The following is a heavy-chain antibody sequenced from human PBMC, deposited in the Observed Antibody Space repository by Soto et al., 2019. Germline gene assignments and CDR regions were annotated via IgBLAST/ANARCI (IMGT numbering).Heavy chain of an antibody. D-gene: IGHD6-13*01. J-gene: IGHJ5*02. CDR1: GYTFTGYY. Sequence: ASVKVSCKASGYTFTGYYMHWVRQAPGQGLEWMGWINPNSGGTNYAQKFQGWVTMTRDTSISTAYMELSRLRSDDTAVYYCAVQAACTFWFDPWGQGTLVTVSS. V-gene: IGHV1-2*04. CDR3: AVQAACTFWFDP. CDR2: INPNSGGT.